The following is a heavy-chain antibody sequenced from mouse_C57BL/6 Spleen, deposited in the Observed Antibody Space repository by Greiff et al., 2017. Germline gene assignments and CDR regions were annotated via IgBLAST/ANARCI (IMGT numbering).Heavy chain of an antibody. CDR3: ARDYYGSSYAMDY. Sequence: QVQLQQPGAELVRPGSLVKLSCKASGYTFTSYWMHWVKPRPIQGLEWIGNIDPSDSETHYNQKFQDKATLTVDKSSSTAYIQLSSPTSEDSAVYYCARDYYGSSYAMDYWGQGTSVTVSS. CDR1: GYTFTSYW. D-gene: IGHD1-1*01. CDR2: IDPSDSET. J-gene: IGHJ4*01. V-gene: IGHV1-52*01.